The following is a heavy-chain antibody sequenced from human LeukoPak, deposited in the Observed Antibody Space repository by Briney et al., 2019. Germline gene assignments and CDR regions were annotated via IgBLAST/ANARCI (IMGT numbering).Heavy chain of an antibody. D-gene: IGHD2-2*01. CDR1: GFTFSSYG. CDR2: IRFDGNNR. CDR3: AKRPHPCSSTSCRNDY. Sequence: PGGSLRLSCAASGFTFSSYGMHWVRQAPGKGLEWVGFIRFDGNNRNYADSVKGRFTISRDKSKNTLYLQMNSLRAEDTAVYYCAKRPHPCSSTSCRNDYWGQGTLVTVSS. J-gene: IGHJ4*02. V-gene: IGHV3-30*02.